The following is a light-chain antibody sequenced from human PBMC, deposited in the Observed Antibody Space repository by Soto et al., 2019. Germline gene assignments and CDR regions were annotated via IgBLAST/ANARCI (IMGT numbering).Light chain of an antibody. V-gene: IGKV3-11*01. CDR3: QQYNTWPPT. CDR2: DAS. Sequence: VLTQSPARLSLSPGERATLSCRAGQSVSDYLAWYQQKPGQPPRLLFFDASNRATGVPDRFSAGGSGTDFTLTISSLQSEDFAVYYGQQYNTWPPTFGAGTKVDIK. J-gene: IGKJ4*01. CDR1: QSVSDY.